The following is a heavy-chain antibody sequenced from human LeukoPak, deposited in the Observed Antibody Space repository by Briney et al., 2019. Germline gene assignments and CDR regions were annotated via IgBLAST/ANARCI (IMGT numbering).Heavy chain of an antibody. D-gene: IGHD3-3*01. CDR2: ISSSGSTI. Sequence: VGSLRLSCAASGFTFSDYYMSWIRQAPGQGLEWVSYISSSGSTIYYTDSVKGRFTISRDNAKNSLYLQMNSLRAEDTAVYYCARGPFWSGYYDDWGQGTLVTVSS. J-gene: IGHJ4*02. CDR3: ARGPFWSGYYDD. V-gene: IGHV3-11*01. CDR1: GFTFSDYY.